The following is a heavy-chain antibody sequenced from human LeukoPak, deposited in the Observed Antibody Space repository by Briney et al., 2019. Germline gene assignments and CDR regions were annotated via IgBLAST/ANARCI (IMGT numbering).Heavy chain of an antibody. CDR1: GFTFSSYW. V-gene: IGHV3-7*01. Sequence: GGSLRLSCAASGFTFSSYWMSWMRQAPGKGLEWVANIKYDGNEEYYVDSVKGRFTVSRDNAKNSLYLQLNSLRVEDTAVYYCKSGGAAPGSFDYWGQGTLVTVSP. CDR2: IKYDGNEE. J-gene: IGHJ4*02. D-gene: IGHD1-1*01. CDR3: KSGGAAPGSFDY.